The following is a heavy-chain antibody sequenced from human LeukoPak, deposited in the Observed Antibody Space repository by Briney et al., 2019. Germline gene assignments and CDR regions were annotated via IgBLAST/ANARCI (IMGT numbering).Heavy chain of an antibody. CDR2: ISYDGSNK. D-gene: IGHD3-16*01. Sequence: GGPLRLSCAASGFTFSNYGMHWVRQAPGKGLEWVALISYDGSNKYYADSVKGRFTISRDNVKNTMYLQMNSLRAEDTAVYYCAKDLEGGGGFDYWGQGTLVTVSS. V-gene: IGHV3-30*18. J-gene: IGHJ4*02. CDR1: GFTFSNYG. CDR3: AKDLEGGGGFDY.